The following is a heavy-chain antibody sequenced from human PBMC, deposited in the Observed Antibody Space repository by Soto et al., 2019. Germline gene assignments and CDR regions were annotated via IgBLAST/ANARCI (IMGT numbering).Heavy chain of an antibody. CDR3: VKDESINWYSGHFRH. CDR2: INWNSGSI. CDR1: GFTFDDYA. Sequence: GGSLRLSCAASGFTFDDYAMHWVRQVPGKGLEWVSGINWNSGSIGYGDSVKGRFAISRDNAKNSLHLQMNSLSAEDTAFYCCVKDESINWYSGHFRHWGQGTLVTAPQ. V-gene: IGHV3-9*01. J-gene: IGHJ1*01. D-gene: IGHD6-13*01.